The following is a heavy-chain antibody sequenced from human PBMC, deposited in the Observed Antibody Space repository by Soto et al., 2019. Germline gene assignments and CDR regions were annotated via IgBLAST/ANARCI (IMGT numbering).Heavy chain of an antibody. CDR3: ARVGVDTAMVTDNYFAY. V-gene: IGHV4-59*01. D-gene: IGHD5-18*01. CDR1: GGSISSYY. Sequence: PSETLSLTCTVSGGSISSYYWSWIRQPPGKGLEWIGYIYYSGSTNYNPSLKSRVTISVDTSKNQFSLKLRSVTAADTAVYYCARVGVDTAMVTDNYFAYWAQGTLVTVS. J-gene: IGHJ4*02. CDR2: IYYSGST.